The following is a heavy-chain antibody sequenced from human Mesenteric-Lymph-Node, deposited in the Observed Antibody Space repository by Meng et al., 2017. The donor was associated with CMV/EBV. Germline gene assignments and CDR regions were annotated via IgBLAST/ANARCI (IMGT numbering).Heavy chain of an antibody. D-gene: IGHD3-3*01. CDR1: GFTFSSYA. V-gene: IGHV3-30-3*01. CDR3: AREFLPFGITIFGRHGMDV. Sequence: GGSLRLSCAASGFTFSSYAMHWVRQAPGKGLEWVAVISYDGSNKYYADSVKGRFTISRDNSKNTLYLQMNSLRAEDTALYYCAREFLPFGITIFGRHGMDVWGQGTTVTVSS. CDR2: ISYDGSNK. J-gene: IGHJ6*02.